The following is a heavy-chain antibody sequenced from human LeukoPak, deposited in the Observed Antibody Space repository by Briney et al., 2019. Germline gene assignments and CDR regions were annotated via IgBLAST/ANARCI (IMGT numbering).Heavy chain of an antibody. Sequence: PGGSLRLSCAASGFTFKNYAMSWVRQAPGKGLEWVSGISGSGGSTYYADSVKGRFTISRDNAKNTLHLQMNSLRAEDTAVYFCANGFPLDYWGQGTLVTVSS. D-gene: IGHD3-10*01. V-gene: IGHV3-23*01. CDR1: GFTFKNYA. CDR2: ISGSGGST. J-gene: IGHJ4*02. CDR3: ANGFPLDY.